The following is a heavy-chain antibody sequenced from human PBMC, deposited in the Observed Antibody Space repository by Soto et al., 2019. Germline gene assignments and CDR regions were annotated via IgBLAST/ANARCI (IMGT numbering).Heavy chain of an antibody. D-gene: IGHD5-12*01. Sequence: GSLRLSCAASGFIFSSYSMNWVRQAPGEGLEWVSSISSSGSYIYQTDSVRGRFTIARDNDKNSMYLQMNSLRAEDTAVYFCARETSGYGDCYYYAMDVWGPGTTVTVSS. J-gene: IGHJ6*02. V-gene: IGHV3-21*01. CDR3: ARETSGYGDCYYYAMDV. CDR2: ISSSGSYI. CDR1: GFIFSSYS.